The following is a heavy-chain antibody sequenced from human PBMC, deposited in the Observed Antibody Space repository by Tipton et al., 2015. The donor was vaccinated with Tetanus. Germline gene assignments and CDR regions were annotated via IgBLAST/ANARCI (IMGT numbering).Heavy chain of an antibody. CDR1: GGTFSNYA. J-gene: IGHJ5*02. CDR3: ARAPNRRSRAYDL. D-gene: IGHD1-14*01. CDR2: FTPIFGTT. Sequence: QSGAEVKKPGSSVKVSCKASGGTFSNYALSWVRQAPGQGLEWVGGFTPIFGTTNSAPKFQGRVTITAYESTSTAYMELNSLRFEDTGLYYCARAPNRRSRAYDLWGQGTQITVPS. V-gene: IGHV1-69*01.